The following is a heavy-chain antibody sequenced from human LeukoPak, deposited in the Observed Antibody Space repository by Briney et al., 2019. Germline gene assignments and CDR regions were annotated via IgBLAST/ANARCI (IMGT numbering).Heavy chain of an antibody. CDR2: IYSGGGT. D-gene: IGHD3-10*01. J-gene: IGHJ6*02. CDR1: GFTVSSNY. CDR3: ARGGSGSYYNSVYYYYGMDV. Sequence: GGSLRLSCAASGFTVSSNYMSWVRQAPGKGLEWVSVIYSGGGTYYADSVKGRFTISRHNSKNTLYLQMNSLRAEDTAVYYCARGGSGSYYNSVYYYYGMDVWGQGTTVTVSS. V-gene: IGHV3-53*04.